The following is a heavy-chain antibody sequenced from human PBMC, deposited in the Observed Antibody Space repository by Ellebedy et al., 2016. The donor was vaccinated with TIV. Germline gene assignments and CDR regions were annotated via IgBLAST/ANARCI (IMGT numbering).Heavy chain of an antibody. Sequence: SEILSLTCTVSGGSISSYYWSWIRQPPGKGLEWIGEINHSGSTNYNPSLKSRVTISVDTSKNQFSLKLSSVTAADTAVYYCARGEMTTMTSFDYWGQGTLVTVSS. D-gene: IGHD4-11*01. CDR1: GGSISSYY. CDR2: INHSGST. V-gene: IGHV4-34*01. CDR3: ARGEMTTMTSFDY. J-gene: IGHJ4*02.